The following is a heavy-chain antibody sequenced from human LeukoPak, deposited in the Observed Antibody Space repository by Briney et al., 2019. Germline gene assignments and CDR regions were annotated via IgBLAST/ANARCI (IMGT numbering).Heavy chain of an antibody. V-gene: IGHV3-21*01. CDR3: ARSEHSSSSFDY. CDR2: ISSSSTHI. CDR1: GFTLSSYS. Sequence: GGSLRLSCAASGFTLSSYSMNWVRQAPGKGREWGSYISSSSTHIYYADSVKGRFTISRDNARNSLYLQMNSLRAEDTAIYYCARSEHSSSSFDYWGQGTLVTVSS. J-gene: IGHJ4*02. D-gene: IGHD6-6*01.